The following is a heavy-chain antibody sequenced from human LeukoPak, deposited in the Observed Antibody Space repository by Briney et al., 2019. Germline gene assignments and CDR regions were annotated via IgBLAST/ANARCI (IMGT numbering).Heavy chain of an antibody. J-gene: IGHJ4*02. CDR1: GYTFTGYY. V-gene: IGHV1-2*02. CDR3: ARTATLFGYFDY. CDR2: INPNSGGT. Sequence: ASVKVSCKASGYTFTGYYIHWVRQAPGQGLEWLGWINPNSGGTNSAQKFQGRVTMTRDTSIGTAYMELSRLRSDDTAVYYCARTATLFGYFDYWGQGTLVTVSS. D-gene: IGHD6-25*01.